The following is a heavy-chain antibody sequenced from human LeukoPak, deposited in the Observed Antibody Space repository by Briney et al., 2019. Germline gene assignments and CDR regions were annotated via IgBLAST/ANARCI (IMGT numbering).Heavy chain of an antibody. CDR1: GFTFGDYA. Sequence: PGGSLRLSCTASGFTFGDYAMSWFRQAPGKGLEWVGFIRSKAYGGTTEYAASVKGRFTISRDDSKSIAYLQMNSLKTEDTAVYYCTPGTGSGWLSNSFDYWGQGTLVTVSS. CDR2: IRSKAYGGTT. D-gene: IGHD6-19*01. CDR3: TPGTGSGWLSNSFDY. V-gene: IGHV3-49*03. J-gene: IGHJ4*02.